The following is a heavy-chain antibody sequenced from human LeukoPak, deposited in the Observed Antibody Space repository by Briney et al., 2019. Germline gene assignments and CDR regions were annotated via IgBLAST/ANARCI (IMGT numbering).Heavy chain of an antibody. CDR1: GYTFTSYD. CDR2: MNPNSGNT. D-gene: IGHD1-26*01. V-gene: IGHV1-8*01. CDR3: ARGSSLQWEPLTN. J-gene: IGHJ4*02. Sequence: ASVKVSFKASGYTFTSYDINWVRQAPGQGLELMGWMNPNSGNTGYAQKFQGRVTMTRNTSISTAYMELSSLRSEDTAVYYCARGSSLQWEPLTNWGQGTLVTVSS.